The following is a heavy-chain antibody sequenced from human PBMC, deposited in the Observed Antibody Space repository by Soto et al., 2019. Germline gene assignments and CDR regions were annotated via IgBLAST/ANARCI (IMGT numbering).Heavy chain of an antibody. D-gene: IGHD5-18*01. Sequence: PGGSLSLSCAASGFTFSSYGMHWVRQAPGKGLEWVAVIWYDGSNKYYADSVKGRFTISRDNSKNTLYLQMNSLRAEDTAVYYCAKDQIQLWPYGMDVWGQGTTVTVS. J-gene: IGHJ6*02. CDR1: GFTFSSYG. CDR3: AKDQIQLWPYGMDV. V-gene: IGHV3-33*06. CDR2: IWYDGSNK.